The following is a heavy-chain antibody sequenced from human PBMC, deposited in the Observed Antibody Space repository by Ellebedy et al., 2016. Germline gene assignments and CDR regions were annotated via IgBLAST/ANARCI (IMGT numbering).Heavy chain of an antibody. V-gene: IGHV4-34*01. J-gene: IGHJ6*02. CDR3: AKNHRYNMDV. Sequence: SETLSLTCAVYGGSFSGYYWSWIRQPPGKGLEWIGEINHSGSTNYNPSLKSRVIISMDKSKNHLYLNLRSVSAADTAVYFCAKNHRYNMDVWGHGTTVTVSS. CDR1: GGSFSGYY. CDR2: INHSGST. D-gene: IGHD1-14*01.